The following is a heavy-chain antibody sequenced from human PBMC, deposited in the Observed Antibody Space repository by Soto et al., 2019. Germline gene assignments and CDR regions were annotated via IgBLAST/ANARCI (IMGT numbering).Heavy chain of an antibody. V-gene: IGHV4-39*01. J-gene: IGHJ4*02. CDR1: GGSISSSSYY. CDR3: ARQERWQRSLYYFDY. Sequence: QLQLQESGPGLVKPSETLSLTCTVSGGSISSSSYYWGWIRQPPGKGLEWIGSIYYSGSTYYNPSLKSRVTISVDTSKNQFSLKLSSVTAADTAVYYCARQERWQRSLYYFDYWGQGTLVTVSS. D-gene: IGHD2-15*01. CDR2: IYYSGST.